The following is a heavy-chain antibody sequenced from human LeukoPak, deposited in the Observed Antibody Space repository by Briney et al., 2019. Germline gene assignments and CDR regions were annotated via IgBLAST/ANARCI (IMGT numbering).Heavy chain of an antibody. D-gene: IGHD2-8*01. CDR1: GYTFTGYY. Sequence: ASVKVPCKASGYTFTGYYMHWVRQAPGQGLEWMGWINPNSGGTNYAQKFQGRVTMTRDTSISTAYMELSRLRSDDTAVYYCARGGPYCTNGVCYTLYFDYWGQGTLVTVSS. J-gene: IGHJ4*02. V-gene: IGHV1-2*02. CDR3: ARGGPYCTNGVCYTLYFDY. CDR2: INPNSGGT.